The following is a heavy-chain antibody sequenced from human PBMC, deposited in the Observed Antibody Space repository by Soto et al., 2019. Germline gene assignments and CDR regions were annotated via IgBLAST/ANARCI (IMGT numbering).Heavy chain of an antibody. V-gene: IGHV3-9*01. D-gene: IGHD1-26*01. CDR1: GFTFDDYA. CDR2: ISWNSGSI. Sequence: GGSLRLSCAASGFTFDDYAMHWIRKAPGKGLEWVSGISWNSGSIGYADSVKGRFTISRDNAENSLYLQMNSLRAEDTALYYCAKAPYSDGSYYPNFDYWGQGTLVTVSS. J-gene: IGHJ4*02. CDR3: AKAPYSDGSYYPNFDY.